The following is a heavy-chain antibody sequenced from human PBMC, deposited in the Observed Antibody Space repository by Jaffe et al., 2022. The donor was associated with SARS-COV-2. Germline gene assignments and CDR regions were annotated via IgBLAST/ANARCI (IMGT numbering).Heavy chain of an antibody. D-gene: IGHD5-18*01. CDR1: GFTFGDYA. CDR2: IRSKAYGGTT. CDR3: TRVRGYSYVRPRGWFDP. J-gene: IGHJ5*02. Sequence: EVQLVESGGGLVKPGRSLRLSCTASGFTFGDYAMSWFRQAPGKGLEWVGFIRSKAYGGTTEYAASVKGRFTISRDDSKSIAYLQMNSLKTEDTAVYYCTRVRGYSYVRPRGWFDPWGQGTLVTVSS. V-gene: IGHV3-49*05.